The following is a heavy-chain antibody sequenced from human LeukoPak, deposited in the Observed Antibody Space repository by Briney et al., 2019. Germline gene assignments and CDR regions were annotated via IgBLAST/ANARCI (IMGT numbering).Heavy chain of an antibody. J-gene: IGHJ4*02. V-gene: IGHV3-30*04. CDR3: ARGPRGTIFGVVTLYYFDY. D-gene: IGHD3-3*01. Sequence: GGSLRLSCAASGFTFSSYAMHWVRQAPGKGLEWAAVISYDGSNKYYADSVKGRFTISRDNSKNTLYLQMNRLRAEDTAVYYCARGPRGTIFGVVTLYYFDYWGQGTPVTVSS. CDR1: GFTFSSYA. CDR2: ISYDGSNK.